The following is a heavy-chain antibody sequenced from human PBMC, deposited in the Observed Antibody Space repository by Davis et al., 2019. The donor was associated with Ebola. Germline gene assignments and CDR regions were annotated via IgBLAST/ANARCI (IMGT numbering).Heavy chain of an antibody. J-gene: IGHJ4*02. CDR3: ARHRPFGDYAIDY. V-gene: IGHV5-51*01. CDR1: GYSFTTYW. D-gene: IGHD4-17*01. Sequence: KVSCKGSGYSFTTYWIAWVRQTPAKGLEWMGIIYPGDSDTRYSPSFEGQVTISVDRSISTAHLQWSSLKASDTAMYYCARHRPFGDYAIDYWGQGTLVTVSS. CDR2: IYPGDSDT.